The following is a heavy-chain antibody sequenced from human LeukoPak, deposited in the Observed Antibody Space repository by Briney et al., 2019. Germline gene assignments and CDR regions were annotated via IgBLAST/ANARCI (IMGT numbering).Heavy chain of an antibody. J-gene: IGHJ6*04. CDR2: ISGSSTYI. Sequence: PGGSLRLSCAASGFTFSSYTMNWVRQAPGKGLEWLSCISGSSTYIYYADSVKGRFTISRDNSKNTLYLQMNSLRAEDTAVYYCAKLDYYDSSGYYYGTRVDVWGKGTTVTVSS. CDR1: GFTFSSYT. CDR3: AKLDYYDSSGYYYGTRVDV. D-gene: IGHD3-22*01. V-gene: IGHV3-21*04.